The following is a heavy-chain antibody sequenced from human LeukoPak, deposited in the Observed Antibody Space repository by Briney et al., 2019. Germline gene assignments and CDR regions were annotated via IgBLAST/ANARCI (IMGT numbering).Heavy chain of an antibody. V-gene: IGHV1-69*04. CDR3: ARAHVTGAVDY. Sequence: GASVKVSCKASGGTFSSYAISWVRQAPGQGLEWMGRIIPILGIANYAQKFQGRVTITAEKSTSTAYMELSSLRSEDTAVYYCARAHVTGAVDYWGQGTLVTVSS. CDR2: IIPILGIA. J-gene: IGHJ4*02. CDR1: GGTFSSYA. D-gene: IGHD3-10*01.